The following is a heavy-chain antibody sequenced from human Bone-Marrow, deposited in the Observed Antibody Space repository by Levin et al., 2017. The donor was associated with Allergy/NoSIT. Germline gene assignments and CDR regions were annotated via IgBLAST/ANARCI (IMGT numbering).Heavy chain of an antibody. D-gene: IGHD6-13*01. J-gene: IGHJ4*02. CDR3: ARESWLYSNSWYGIDY. Sequence: GGSLRLSCAASGFTVSTNYMTWVRQAPGKGLEWVSVIYSGGSTYYADSVKGRFTISRDNSQNTLFLHMNSLRAEDTAVYYCARESWLYSNSWYGIDYWGQGTLVTVSS. CDR2: IYSGGST. CDR1: GFTVSTNY. V-gene: IGHV3-53*01.